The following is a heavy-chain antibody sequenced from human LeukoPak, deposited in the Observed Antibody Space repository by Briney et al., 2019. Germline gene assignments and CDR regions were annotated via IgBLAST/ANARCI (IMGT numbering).Heavy chain of an antibody. D-gene: IGHD5-18*01. CDR1: GFTFSSHS. CDR2: IKQDGSEK. V-gene: IGHV3-7*01. Sequence: PGGCLRLSCVASGFTFSSHSINWVRQAPGKGLEWVANIKQDGSEKYYVDSVKGRFTISRDNAKNSLYLQMNSLRAEDTAVYYCARERDTAMVLDYWGQGTLVTVSS. J-gene: IGHJ4*02. CDR3: ARERDTAMVLDY.